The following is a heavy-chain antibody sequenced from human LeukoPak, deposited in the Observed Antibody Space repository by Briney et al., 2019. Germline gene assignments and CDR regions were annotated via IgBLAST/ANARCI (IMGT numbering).Heavy chain of an antibody. CDR1: GFTFSSYS. J-gene: IGHJ4*02. CDR3: AKDLSYYDFWSGYSL. V-gene: IGHV3-21*04. Sequence: GSLRLSCAASGFTFSSYSMNWVRQAPGKGLEWVSSISSSSSYIYYADSVKGRFTISRDNAKNSLYLQMNSLRAEDTAVYYCAKDLSYYDFWSGYSLWGQGTLVTVSS. CDR2: ISSSSSYI. D-gene: IGHD3-3*01.